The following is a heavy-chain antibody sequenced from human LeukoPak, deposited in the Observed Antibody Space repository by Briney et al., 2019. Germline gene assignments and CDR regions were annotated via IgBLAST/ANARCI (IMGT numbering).Heavy chain of an antibody. D-gene: IGHD6-13*01. CDR1: GYTFTGYY. CDR3: ARVEEAAGKGNGNWFDP. Sequence: GASVKVSCKASGYTFTGYYMHWVRQAPGQGLEWMGWTNPNSGGTNYAQKFQGRVTMTRDTSISTAYMELSRLRSDDTAVYYCARVEEAAGKGNGNWFDPWGQGTLVTVSS. CDR2: TNPNSGGT. V-gene: IGHV1-2*02. J-gene: IGHJ5*02.